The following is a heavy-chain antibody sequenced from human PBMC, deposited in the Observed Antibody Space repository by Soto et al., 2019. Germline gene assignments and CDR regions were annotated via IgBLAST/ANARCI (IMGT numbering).Heavy chain of an antibody. J-gene: IGHJ6*01. CDR3: SRIAPASRRWDV. Sequence: EVQLVESGGGLFQPGGSLRLSCAASGFTVSSYWISLVRQAPVKGLEWVGNINQAGSEKNDVDFMEGRLTISRDNAENSLYLQMNSLRAEDTSVYYGSRIAPASRRWDVSGQGTTVVVSS. CDR1: GFTVSSYW. CDR2: INQAGSEK. V-gene: IGHV3-7*01. D-gene: IGHD6-13*01.